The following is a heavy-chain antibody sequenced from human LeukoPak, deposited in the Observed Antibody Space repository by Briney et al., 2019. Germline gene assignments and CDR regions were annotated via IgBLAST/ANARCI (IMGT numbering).Heavy chain of an antibody. CDR1: GFTFSGYE. Sequence: GGSLRLSCAASGFTFSGYEMNWVRQAPGKGLEWVSYISSSGSTIYYADSVKGRFTISRDNAKNSLYLQMNSLRAEDTAVYYCARFITFNDYWGQGTLVTVSS. D-gene: IGHD3-16*01. CDR2: ISSSGSTI. V-gene: IGHV3-48*03. J-gene: IGHJ4*02. CDR3: ARFITFNDY.